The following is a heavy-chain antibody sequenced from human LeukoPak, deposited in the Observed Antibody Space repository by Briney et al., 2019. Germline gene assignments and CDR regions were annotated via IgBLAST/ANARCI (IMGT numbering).Heavy chain of an antibody. CDR1: GGSFSGYY. Sequence: SETLSLTCAVYGGSFSGYYWSWIRQPPGKGLEWIGEINHSGSTNYNPSLKSRVTISVGTSKNQFSLKLSSVAAADTAVYYCARNVYYGSGSYYYYYYMDVWGKGTTVTVSS. D-gene: IGHD3-10*01. CDR3: ARNVYYGSGSYYYYYYMDV. CDR2: INHSGST. V-gene: IGHV4-34*01. J-gene: IGHJ6*03.